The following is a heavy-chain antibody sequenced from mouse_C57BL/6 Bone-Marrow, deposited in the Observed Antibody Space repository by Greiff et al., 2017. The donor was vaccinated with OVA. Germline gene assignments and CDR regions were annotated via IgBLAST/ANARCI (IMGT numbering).Heavy chain of an antibody. V-gene: IGHV1-82*01. CDR3: ARHEDGYYASYFDY. CDR2: IYPGDGDT. Sequence: VQLQQSGPELVKPGASVKISCQASGYAFRSSWMNWVKQRPGKGLAWIGRIYPGDGDTNYNGKFTGKATLTADKSSSTAYMQLSSLTSEDSAVYFCARHEDGYYASYFDYWGQGTTLTVSS. CDR1: GYAFRSSW. D-gene: IGHD2-3*01. J-gene: IGHJ2*01.